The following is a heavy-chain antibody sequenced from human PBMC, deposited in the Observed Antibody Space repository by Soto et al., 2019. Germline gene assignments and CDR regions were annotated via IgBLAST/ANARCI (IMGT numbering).Heavy chain of an antibody. CDR3: ARGPPFGP. V-gene: IGHV4-30-2*01. J-gene: IGHJ5*02. CDR1: GGSISSGGYS. Sequence: QLQLQESGSGLVKPSQTLSLTCAVSGGSISSGGYSWSWIRQPPGKGLEWIGYIYHSGSTCYNPYLKSRHLISVDRSNTQFSPKLSSVTAPDTAVYYCARGPPFGPCGQGALVTVPA. CDR2: IYHSGST.